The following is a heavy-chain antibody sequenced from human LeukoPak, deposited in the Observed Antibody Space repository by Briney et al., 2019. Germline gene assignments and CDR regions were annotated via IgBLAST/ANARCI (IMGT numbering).Heavy chain of an antibody. Sequence: GGSLILSCAASGFTFSSYEMNWGREAPGKGLEWVSYISSSGSTIYYADSVKGRLTISRDNAKNSLYLQMNSLRAEDTAVYYCARQIFGVVTFYYYYYMDVWGKGTTVTVSS. V-gene: IGHV3-48*03. CDR1: GFTFSSYE. CDR3: ARQIFGVVTFYYYYYMDV. CDR2: ISSSGSTI. D-gene: IGHD3-3*01. J-gene: IGHJ6*03.